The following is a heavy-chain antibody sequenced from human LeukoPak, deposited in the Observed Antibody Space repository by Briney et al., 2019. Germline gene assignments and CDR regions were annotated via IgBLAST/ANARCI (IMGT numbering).Heavy chain of an antibody. J-gene: IGHJ6*03. V-gene: IGHV1-69*05. CDR2: IIPIFGTA. Sequence: GASVKVSCKASGGTFSSYAISWVRQAPGQGLEWMGGIIPIFGTANYAQKFQGGVTITTDESTSTAYMELSSLRSEDTAVYYCASTREKSSSWGVWYYYYYMDVWGKGTTVTVSS. CDR3: ASTREKSSSWGVWYYYYYMDV. CDR1: GGTFSSYA. D-gene: IGHD6-13*01.